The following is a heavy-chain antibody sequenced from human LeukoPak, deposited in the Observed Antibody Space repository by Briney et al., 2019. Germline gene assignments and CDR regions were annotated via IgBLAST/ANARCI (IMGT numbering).Heavy chain of an antibody. CDR1: GFTFSSCA. V-gene: IGHV3-23*01. Sequence: QTGGSLRLSCAASGFTFSSCAMTWVRQAPGKGLEWVSIIGAGGGSTYYADSVKGRFTISRDNSKNTLYLHMNSLRAEDTAVYYCAKDREFFSGSGGYAPTEFDYWGQGTLVTVSS. J-gene: IGHJ4*02. CDR3: AKDREFFSGSGGYAPTEFDY. D-gene: IGHD3-10*01. CDR2: IGAGGGST.